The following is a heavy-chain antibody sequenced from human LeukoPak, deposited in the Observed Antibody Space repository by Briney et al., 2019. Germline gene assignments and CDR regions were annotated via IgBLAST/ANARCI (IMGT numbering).Heavy chain of an antibody. J-gene: IGHJ4*02. V-gene: IGHV4-59*12. CDR3: ASGFEYGGNSHFDY. CDR1: GGSISSYY. Sequence: SETLSLTCTVSGGSISSYYWSWIRQPPGKGLEWIGYIHYSGSTNYNPSLKGRVTISVDTSKNQFSLKLSSVTAADTAVYYCASGFEYGGNSHFDYWGQGTLVTVSS. CDR2: IHYSGST. D-gene: IGHD4-23*01.